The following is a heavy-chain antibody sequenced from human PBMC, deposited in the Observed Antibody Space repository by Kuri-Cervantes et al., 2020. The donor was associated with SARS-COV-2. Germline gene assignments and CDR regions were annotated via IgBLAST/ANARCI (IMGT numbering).Heavy chain of an antibody. CDR1: GYTFTSYD. CDR2: MNPNSGNT. V-gene: IGHV1-8*01. Sequence: ASVKVSCKASGYTFTSYDINWVRQATGQGLEWMGWMNPNSGNTGYAQKFQGRVTMTRNTSISTAYMELSSLGSEDTAVYYCARVGRGMATTPGFDYCGQGTLVTVSS. D-gene: IGHD5-12*01. CDR3: ARVGRGMATTPGFDY. J-gene: IGHJ4*02.